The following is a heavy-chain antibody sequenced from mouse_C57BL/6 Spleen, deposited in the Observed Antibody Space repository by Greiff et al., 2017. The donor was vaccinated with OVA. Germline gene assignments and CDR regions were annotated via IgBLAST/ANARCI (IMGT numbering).Heavy chain of an antibody. J-gene: IGHJ3*01. CDR2: IYPGDGDT. Sequence: VQLQQSGPELVKPGASVKISCKASGYAFSSSWMNWVKQRPGKGLEWIGRIYPGDGDTNYNGKFKGKATLTADKSSSTAYMQLSSLTSEDSAVYFCARSGLRSSWFAYWGQGTLVTVSA. D-gene: IGHD1-1*01. CDR3: ARSGLRSSWFAY. V-gene: IGHV1-82*01. CDR1: GYAFSSSW.